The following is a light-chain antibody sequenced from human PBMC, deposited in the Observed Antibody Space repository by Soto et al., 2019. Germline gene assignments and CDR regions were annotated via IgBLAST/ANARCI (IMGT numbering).Light chain of an antibody. CDR2: DAS. CDR1: QSVRTN. V-gene: IGKV3-11*01. CDR3: QQRYNWPLIT. J-gene: IGKJ5*01. Sequence: EIVLTQSPATLSLSPGERATLSCRASQSVRTNLVWYQQKVGQAPRLLIYDASNRATGIPARFSGSGSGTDFTLTISSREPEDFAVYYCQQRYNWPLITFGQGTRLEIK.